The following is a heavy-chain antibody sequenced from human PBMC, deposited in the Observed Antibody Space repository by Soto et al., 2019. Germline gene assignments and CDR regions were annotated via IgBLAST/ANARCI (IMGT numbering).Heavy chain of an antibody. Sequence: QVQLQESGPGLVKPSDTLSLTCAVSGYSISSSNWWGWIRQPPGKGLEWIGYIYYSGTPHYNPSLKSPVPMSVDTYKNQFSLKLTSVTAVDTAVYYCARREIQGPIDYWGQGTLVTLSS. V-gene: IGHV4-28*01. J-gene: IGHJ4*02. CDR1: GYSISSSNW. D-gene: IGHD1-26*01. CDR2: IYYSGTP. CDR3: ARREIQGPIDY.